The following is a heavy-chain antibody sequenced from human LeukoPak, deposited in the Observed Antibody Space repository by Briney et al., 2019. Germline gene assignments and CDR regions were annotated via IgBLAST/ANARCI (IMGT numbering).Heavy chain of an antibody. J-gene: IGHJ4*02. D-gene: IGHD3-16*02. CDR2: IYITGST. Sequence: SETLSLTCTVSGGSITSYYWSWIRQSAGKGLEWIGRIYITGSTTYNPSLKSRVTISVDTSKNQFSLKLSSVTAADTAVYYCARAGFASRYYFDYWGQGTLVTVSS. CDR1: GGSITSYY. V-gene: IGHV4-4*07. CDR3: ARAGFASRYYFDY.